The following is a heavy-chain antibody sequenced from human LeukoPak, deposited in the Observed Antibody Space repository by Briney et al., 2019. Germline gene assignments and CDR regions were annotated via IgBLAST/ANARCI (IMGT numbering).Heavy chain of an antibody. V-gene: IGHV4-39*01. CDR1: GGSIRSSYYY. D-gene: IGHD4-23*01. CDR3: ARGLTVDHTDYHDAFDI. CDR2: IYDSGST. Sequence: PSETLSLTCTVSGGSIRSSYYYWGWIRQPPGKGLEWIGSIYDSGSTYYNPSLKSRVTISVDTSKNQFSLKLSSVTAADTAVYYCARGLTVDHTDYHDAFDIWGQGTMVTVSS. J-gene: IGHJ3*02.